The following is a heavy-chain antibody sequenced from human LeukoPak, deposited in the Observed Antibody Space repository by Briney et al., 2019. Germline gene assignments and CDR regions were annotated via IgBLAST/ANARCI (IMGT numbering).Heavy chain of an antibody. CDR3: ARVPLLLWFGEIPNWFDP. CDR1: GGSISSSSYY. Sequence: SETLSLTCTVSGGSISSSSYYWGWIRQPPGKGLEWIGSIYHSGSTYYNPSLKSRVTISVDTSKNQFSLKLSSVTAADTAVYYCARVPLLLWFGEIPNWFDPWGQGTLVTVSS. V-gene: IGHV4-39*07. CDR2: IYHSGST. D-gene: IGHD3-10*01. J-gene: IGHJ5*02.